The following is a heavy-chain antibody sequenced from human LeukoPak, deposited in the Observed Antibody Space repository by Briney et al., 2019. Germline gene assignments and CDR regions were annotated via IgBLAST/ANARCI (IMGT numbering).Heavy chain of an antibody. Sequence: SVKVSCKASGGTFSNYAISWVRQAPGQGLEWMGGIIPIFGTANYAQKFQGRVTITTDESTNTVYMEVSSVRFEDTAVYYCAKDRASSSWSRDAFDIWGQGTVVTVSS. V-gene: IGHV1-69*05. D-gene: IGHD6-13*01. J-gene: IGHJ3*02. CDR2: IIPIFGTA. CDR3: AKDRASSSWSRDAFDI. CDR1: GGTFSNYA.